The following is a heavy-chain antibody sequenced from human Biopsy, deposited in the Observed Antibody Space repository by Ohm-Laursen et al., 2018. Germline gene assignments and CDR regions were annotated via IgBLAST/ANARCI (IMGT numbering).Heavy chain of an antibody. D-gene: IGHD4-11*01. CDR2: ISHTGYT. Sequence: SETLPLTCTVSGGSFTGHYWTWIRQPPGKGLEWIGHISHTGYTSYKSSLKSRVTISLDTSRKHFSLRLTSLAAADTAVYYCARDSGILNYGNFKYYHYYGMDVWGQGTKVTVSS. J-gene: IGHJ6*02. V-gene: IGHV4-59*11. CDR3: ARDSGILNYGNFKYYHYYGMDV. CDR1: GGSFTGHY.